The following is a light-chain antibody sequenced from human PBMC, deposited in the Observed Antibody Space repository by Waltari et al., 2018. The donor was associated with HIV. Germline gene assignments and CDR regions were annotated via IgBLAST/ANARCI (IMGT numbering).Light chain of an antibody. CDR3: GTWDSSLSAVL. CDR2: DNT. J-gene: IGLJ2*01. V-gene: IGLV1-51*01. Sequence: QSVLTQPPSVSAAPGQKVTISCSGSSPNIGSNRVFWYQQLPGTAPKLLIYDNTKRPSWIPARLSGAKSGTLATLGITGLQTADEADYYCGTWDSSLSAVLFGGGTKLTVL. CDR1: SPNIGSNR.